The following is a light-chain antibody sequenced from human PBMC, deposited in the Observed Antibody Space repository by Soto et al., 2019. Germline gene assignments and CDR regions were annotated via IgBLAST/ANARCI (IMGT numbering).Light chain of an antibody. CDR1: SSNIGSNT. V-gene: IGLV1-44*01. CDR2: TNN. J-gene: IGLJ2*01. CDR3: AAWDNSLNGVV. Sequence: QPVLTQPPSASGTPGQRVTISCSGNSSNIGSNTVNWYRQLPGTAPKLLIYTNNQRPSGVPDRFSGSKSGTSASLAISGLQSDDEADYYCAAWDNSLNGVVFGGGTKLTVL.